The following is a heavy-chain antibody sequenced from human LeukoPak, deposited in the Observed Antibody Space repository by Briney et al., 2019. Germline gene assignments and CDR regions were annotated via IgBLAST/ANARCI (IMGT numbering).Heavy chain of an antibody. J-gene: IGHJ6*02. D-gene: IGHD1-1*01. V-gene: IGHV4-59*01. CDR1: GGSISSYY. CDR2: IYYSGST. CDR3: ARDRLERDYYYGMDV. Sequence: SETLSLTCTVSGGSISSYYWSWIRQPPGKGLEWIGYIYYSGSTNYNPSLKSRVTISVDTSKNRFSLKLSSVTAADTAVYYCARDRLERDYYYGMDVWGQGTTVTVSS.